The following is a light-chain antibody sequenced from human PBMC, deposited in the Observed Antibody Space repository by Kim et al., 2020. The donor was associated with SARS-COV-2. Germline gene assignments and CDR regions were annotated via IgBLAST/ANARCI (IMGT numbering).Light chain of an antibody. Sequence: EIVLTQSPGTLSLSPGERGTLSCRASQSVSSSYLAWYQQKPGQAPRLLIYDASSRATGIPDRFSGSGSGTDFTLTISRLEPEDFAVYYCQQYGSSPLTFGGGTKVDIK. CDR1: QSVSSSY. J-gene: IGKJ4*01. CDR3: QQYGSSPLT. V-gene: IGKV3-20*01. CDR2: DAS.